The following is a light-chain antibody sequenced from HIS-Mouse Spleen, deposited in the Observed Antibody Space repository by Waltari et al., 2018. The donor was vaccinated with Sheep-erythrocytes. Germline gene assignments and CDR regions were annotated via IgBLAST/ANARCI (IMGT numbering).Light chain of an antibody. V-gene: IGLV2-11*01. CDR2: DVS. CDR3: CSYAGSYNHV. CDR1: SSDVGGYNY. Sequence: QSALTQPRSVSVSPGQSVTISCTGTSSDVGGYNYVSWYQQRPGKAPKLMIYDVSKRPSGVPDRFSGSKSGKTAALTISGLQAEDEADYYCCSYAGSYNHVFATGTKVTVL. J-gene: IGLJ1*01.